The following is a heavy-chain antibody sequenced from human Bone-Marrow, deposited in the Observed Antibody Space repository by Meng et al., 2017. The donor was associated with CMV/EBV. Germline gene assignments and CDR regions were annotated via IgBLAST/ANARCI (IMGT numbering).Heavy chain of an antibody. CDR1: GATFSRYG. V-gene: IGHV1-69*01. CDR2: IIPMFGTA. Sequence: VRLGRVGGEVKKPGSSVKVSCKGSGATFSRYGVSWVRQAPGQGLEWMGGIIPMFGTANYAQSFQGRLTITADESRTTAYMELRSLRFDDTAVYYCARDASAVDWYFDLWGRGTLVTVSS. CDR3: ARDASAVDWYFDL. D-gene: IGHD2-15*01. J-gene: IGHJ2*01.